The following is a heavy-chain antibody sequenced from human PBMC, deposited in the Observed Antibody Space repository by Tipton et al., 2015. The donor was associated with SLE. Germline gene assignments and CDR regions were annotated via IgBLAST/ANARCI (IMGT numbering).Heavy chain of an antibody. CDR1: GGSISSSSYY. CDR2: IYYSGST. D-gene: IGHD3-10*01. CDR3: ARDPGDI. J-gene: IGHJ3*02. Sequence: LRLSCAVSGGSISSSSYYWSWIRQPPGKGLEWIGYIYYSGSTNYNPSLKSRVTISVDTSKNQFSLKLSSVTAADTAVYYCARDPGDIWGQGTMVTVSS. V-gene: IGHV4-61*01.